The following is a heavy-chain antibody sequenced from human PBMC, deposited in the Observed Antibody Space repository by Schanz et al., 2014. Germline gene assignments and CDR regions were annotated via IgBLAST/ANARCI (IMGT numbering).Heavy chain of an antibody. CDR1: GFNFSDYA. Sequence: EVQLLESGGGLVQPGGSLRLSCAASGFNFSDYAMCWVRQAPGMGLEWVSYIGNGGVTIYYADSVKGRFTISRDNSKNTLYLQMNSLRAEDTAVYYCAKGRFGELSAFDIWGQGTMVTVSS. J-gene: IGHJ3*02. V-gene: IGHV3-23*01. CDR2: IGNGGVTI. D-gene: IGHD3-10*01. CDR3: AKGRFGELSAFDI.